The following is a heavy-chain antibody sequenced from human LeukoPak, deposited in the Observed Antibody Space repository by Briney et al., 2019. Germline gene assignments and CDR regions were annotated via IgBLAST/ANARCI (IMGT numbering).Heavy chain of an antibody. CDR3: AGAYDSSGYLVY. Sequence: SETLSLTCTVSGPSIITYYWSWIRQPAGKGLEWIGRIYTSGSTSYNPSLQSRVTMSVDTSKTQLSLKLSSVTAADTAVYYCAGAYDSSGYLVYWGQGTLVTVSS. CDR1: GPSIITYY. CDR2: IYTSGST. D-gene: IGHD3-22*01. V-gene: IGHV4-4*07. J-gene: IGHJ4*02.